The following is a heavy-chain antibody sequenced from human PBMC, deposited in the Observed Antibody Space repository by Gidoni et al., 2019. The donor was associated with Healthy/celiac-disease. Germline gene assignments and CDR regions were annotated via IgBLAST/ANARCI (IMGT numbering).Heavy chain of an antibody. CDR3: ARLTTGTTTVYAFDI. Sequence: EVQLVQSGAEVKKPGESLKISCKGSGYRFTSYWIGWVRQMPGKGLEWMGIIYPGDSDTRYSPSFQGQVTISADKSISTAYLQWSSLKASDTAMYYCARLTTGTTTVYAFDIWGQGTMVTVSS. CDR2: IYPGDSDT. CDR1: GYRFTSYW. D-gene: IGHD1-1*01. J-gene: IGHJ3*02. V-gene: IGHV5-51*03.